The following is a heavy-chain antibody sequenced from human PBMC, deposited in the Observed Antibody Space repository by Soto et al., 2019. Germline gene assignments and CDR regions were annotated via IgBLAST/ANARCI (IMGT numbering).Heavy chain of an antibody. J-gene: IGHJ4*02. CDR3: PREIFGVFTPFDY. V-gene: IGHV3-23*01. CDR2: ISCSGGST. Sequence: EVQLLESGGGLVQPGGSLRLSCAASGFTFSSYAMSWVRQAPGKGLEWVSAISCSGGSTYYADSVKGRFTISRDNSKNTLYLQMNSLRAAYTAVYYCPREIFGVFTPFDYWGQGTLVTVCS. CDR1: GFTFSSYA. D-gene: IGHD3-3*01.